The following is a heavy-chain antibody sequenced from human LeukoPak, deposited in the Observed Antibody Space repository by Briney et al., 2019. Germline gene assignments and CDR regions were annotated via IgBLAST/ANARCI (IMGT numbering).Heavy chain of an antibody. CDR1: GFTFDDYG. CDR2: IGSSSTHI. V-gene: IGHV3-21*01. Sequence: GGSLRLSCAASGFTFDDYGMSWVRQAPGRGLEWVSSIGSSSTHIYYADSVKGRFTISRDNAKNSLYLQMNSLRAEDTAVYYCARGVSYRVVVTATDFDYWGQGTLVTVSS. J-gene: IGHJ4*02. CDR3: ARGVSYRVVVTATDFDY. D-gene: IGHD2-21*02.